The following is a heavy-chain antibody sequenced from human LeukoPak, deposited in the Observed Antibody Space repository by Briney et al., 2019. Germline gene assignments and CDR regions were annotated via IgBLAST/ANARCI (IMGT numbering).Heavy chain of an antibody. V-gene: IGHV4-39*07. D-gene: IGHD2-2*01. J-gene: IGHJ5*02. CDR3: ARGGIPAALVGWFDP. CDR2: IYYSGST. CDR1: GGSISSSSYY. Sequence: SETLSLTCTVSGGSISSSSYYWGWIRQPPGKGLEWIGSIYYSGSTNYNPSLKSRVTMSVDTSKNQFSLKLSSVTAADTAVYYCARGGIPAALVGWFDPWGQGTLVTVSS.